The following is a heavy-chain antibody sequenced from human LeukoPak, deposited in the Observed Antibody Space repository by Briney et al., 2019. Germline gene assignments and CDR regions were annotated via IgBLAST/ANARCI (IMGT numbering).Heavy chain of an antibody. J-gene: IGHJ4*02. D-gene: IGHD3-10*01. V-gene: IGHV1-8*03. CDR3: ARAGQEWFGELGFDY. CDR1: GYTFTGYY. CDR2: INPNSGNT. Sequence: ASVKVSCKASGYTFTGYYMHWVRQAPGQGLEWMGWINPNSGNTGYAQKFQGRVTITRNTSISTAYMELSSLKSEDTAVYYCARAGQEWFGELGFDYWGQGTLVTVSS.